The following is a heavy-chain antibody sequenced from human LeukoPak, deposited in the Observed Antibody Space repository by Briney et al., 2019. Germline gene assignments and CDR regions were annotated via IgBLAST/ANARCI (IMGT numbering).Heavy chain of an antibody. CDR3: ARLGYGDYPPKLIWFDP. Sequence: ASVKVSCKASGYTFTSYDVNWVRQATGQGLEWMGWMNPNSGNTGYAQKFQGRVTMTRNTSISTAYMELSSLRSEDTAVYCRARLGYGDYPPKLIWFDPWGQGTLVTVSS. CDR2: MNPNSGNT. D-gene: IGHD4-17*01. V-gene: IGHV1-8*01. J-gene: IGHJ5*02. CDR1: GYTFTSYD.